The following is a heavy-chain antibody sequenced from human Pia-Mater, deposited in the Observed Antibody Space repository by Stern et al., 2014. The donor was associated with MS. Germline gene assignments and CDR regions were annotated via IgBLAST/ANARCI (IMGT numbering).Heavy chain of an antibody. Sequence: QVQLQESGPGLVKPSETLSLTCTVSGDSINSGDFHWSWVRQSPGKGLVGIGYLYYSGRNYNNPSLKSRVTMSIDTATNQFSLNLTSVTAADTALYFCARMKTGLRENRGFDFWGQGTQVTVSS. J-gene: IGHJ4*02. CDR3: ARMKTGLRENRGFDF. CDR1: GDSINSGDFH. V-gene: IGHV4-30-4*01. D-gene: IGHD4-17*01. CDR2: LYYSGRN.